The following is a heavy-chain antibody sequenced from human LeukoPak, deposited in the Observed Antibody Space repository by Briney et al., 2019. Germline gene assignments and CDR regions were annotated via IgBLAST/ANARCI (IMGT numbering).Heavy chain of an antibody. CDR3: ARERDGVATTGALFDY. CDR1: GFTFNSFW. D-gene: IGHD5-12*01. J-gene: IGHJ4*02. Sequence: GGSLRLSFAASGFTFNSFWMTWVRQAPGKGLEWGANIKEDGRETYYVDSVKGRFIISRDNAKNSLFLQMSSLTAEDTAVYYCARERDGVATTGALFDYWGLGTLITVS. V-gene: IGHV3-7*01. CDR2: IKEDGRET.